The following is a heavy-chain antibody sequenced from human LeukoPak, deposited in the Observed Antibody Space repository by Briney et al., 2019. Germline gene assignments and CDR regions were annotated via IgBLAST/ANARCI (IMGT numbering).Heavy chain of an antibody. D-gene: IGHD6-6*01. CDR2: IYYSGST. Sequence: SETLSLTCTVSGGSISSGGYYCSWIRQHPGKGLEWIGYIYYSGSTYYNPSLKSRVTISVDTSKNQFSLKLSSVTAADTAVYYCARVNIAARPPGSFDYWGQGTLVTVSS. J-gene: IGHJ4*02. CDR3: ARVNIAARPPGSFDY. V-gene: IGHV4-31*03. CDR1: GGSISSGGYY.